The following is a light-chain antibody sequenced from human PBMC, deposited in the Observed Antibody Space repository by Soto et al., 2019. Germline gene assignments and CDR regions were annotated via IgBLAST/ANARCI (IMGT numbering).Light chain of an antibody. Sequence: DIQMTQSPSSVSASVGDRVTITCRASQAISTWLAWYQQKPGKAPKLLIYAASNWQTGVPSRFSGSGSGTAFTLTISSLQHEDFVTYYCQHANSFPRTFGQGTKVEIK. CDR1: QAISTW. CDR2: AAS. V-gene: IGKV1D-12*01. J-gene: IGKJ1*01. CDR3: QHANSFPRT.